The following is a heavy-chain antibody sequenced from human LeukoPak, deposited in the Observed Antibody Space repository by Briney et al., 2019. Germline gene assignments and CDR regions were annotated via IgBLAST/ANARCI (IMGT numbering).Heavy chain of an antibody. V-gene: IGHV3-48*01. CDR2: ISSSSTTI. Sequence: AGGSLRLSCAASGFTFSTYNMNWVRQAPGKGLEWVSYISSSSTTIYYADSVKGRFTISRDNSKNTLFLQMNSLRGEDTAVYYCARDRPGSSDPLDAFDIWGQGTMVTVSS. CDR1: GFTFSTYN. CDR3: ARDRPGSSDPLDAFDI. D-gene: IGHD3-10*01. J-gene: IGHJ3*02.